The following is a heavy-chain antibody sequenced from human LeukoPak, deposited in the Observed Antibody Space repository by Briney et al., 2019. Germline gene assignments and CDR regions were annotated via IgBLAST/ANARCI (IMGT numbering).Heavy chain of an antibody. Sequence: TGGSLRLSCAASGFTVTSNYMTWVRQAPGKGLEWDSIIYSGGYTEYAASVKGRFNISRDNSKNTLYLHMNSLRAEDTAVYYCARRLEYSGSKGVFDYWGQGTLVTVSS. CDR1: GFTVTSNY. J-gene: IGHJ4*02. D-gene: IGHD1-26*01. CDR3: ARRLEYSGSKGVFDY. V-gene: IGHV3-66*01. CDR2: IYSGGYT.